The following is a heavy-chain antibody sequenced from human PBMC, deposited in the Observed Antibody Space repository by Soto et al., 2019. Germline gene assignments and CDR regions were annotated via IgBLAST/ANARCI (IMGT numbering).Heavy chain of an antibody. J-gene: IGHJ3*02. D-gene: IGHD3-22*01. V-gene: IGHV4-31*03. CDR2: IYYSGST. Sequence: PSETLSLTCTVSGGSISRGGYYWSWIRQHPGKGLEWIGYIYYSGSTYYNPSLKSRVTISVDTSKNQFSLKLSSVTAADTAVYYCARDLHYDSSGYLWPLPPHAFDIWGQATMVTVS. CDR1: GGSISRGGYY. CDR3: ARDLHYDSSGYLWPLPPHAFDI.